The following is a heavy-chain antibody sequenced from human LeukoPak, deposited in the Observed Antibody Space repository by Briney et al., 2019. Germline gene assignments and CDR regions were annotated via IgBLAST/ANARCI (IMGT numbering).Heavy chain of an antibody. CDR3: ARDVHIYGNAFGV. CDR1: GYSISSNFY. D-gene: IGHD1-1*01. CDR2: IYHSGST. Sequence: SETLPLTCTVSGYSISSNFYWGWIRQSPAKGLEWIGSIYHSGSTYYNPSLKNRITISVDTSTNQFSLKLGSVTASDTAMYYCARDVHIYGNAFGVWGQGTMVTVSS. J-gene: IGHJ3*01. V-gene: IGHV4-38-2*02.